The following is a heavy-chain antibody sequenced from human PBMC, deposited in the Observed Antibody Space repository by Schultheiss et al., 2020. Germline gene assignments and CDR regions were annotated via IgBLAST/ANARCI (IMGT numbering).Heavy chain of an antibody. J-gene: IGHJ6*02. CDR3: ARDRDYGDYYYYGMDV. CDR1: GFTFSSYG. Sequence: GGSLRLSCAASGFTFSSYGMHWVRQAPGKGLEWVAVIWYDGSNKYYADSVKGRFTISRDNSKNTLYLQMNSLRAEDTAVYYCARDRDYGDYYYYGMDVWGQGTTVTVS. V-gene: IGHV3-33*01. D-gene: IGHD4-17*01. CDR2: IWYDGSNK.